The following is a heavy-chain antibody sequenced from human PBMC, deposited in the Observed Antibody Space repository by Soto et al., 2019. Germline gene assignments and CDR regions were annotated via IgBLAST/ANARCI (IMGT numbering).Heavy chain of an antibody. CDR3: ARDPLSSFAMDV. D-gene: IGHD3-10*02. CDR2: IIPTFGRT. J-gene: IGHJ6*02. Sequence: GASVKVSCKASGDTFSSYAISWVRQAPGKGLEWVGKIIPTFGRTSYAQKFQGRLTISADDSTSTAYMELTSLESDDTAVYYCARDPLSSFAMDVWGQGTTVTVSS. V-gene: IGHV1-69*13. CDR1: GDTFSSYA.